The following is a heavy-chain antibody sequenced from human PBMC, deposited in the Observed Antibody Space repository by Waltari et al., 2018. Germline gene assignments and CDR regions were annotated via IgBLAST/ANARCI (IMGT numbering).Heavy chain of an antibody. CDR3: AGDDPRWYPDAFDF. Sequence: EVQLVESGGGLVQPGGSLRLSCAASGFTVSSNYMSWVRQAPGKGLEWVSVIYSGGSTYYADSVRGRFTISRDSSAKTVYLRMDSLRPDDTALYFCAGDDPRWYPDAFDFWGQGTVVIVSS. CDR2: IYSGGST. J-gene: IGHJ3*01. D-gene: IGHD2-15*01. V-gene: IGHV3-66*02. CDR1: GFTVSSNY.